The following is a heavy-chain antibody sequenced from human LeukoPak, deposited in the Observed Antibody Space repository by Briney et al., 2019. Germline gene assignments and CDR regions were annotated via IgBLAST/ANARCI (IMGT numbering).Heavy chain of an antibody. V-gene: IGHV3-23*01. CDR2: ISGSGGST. CDR1: GFTFSSYA. J-gene: IGHJ5*02. CDR3: AKGEQWLVRNNWFDP. Sequence: GSLRLSCAASGFTFSSYAMSWVRQAPGKGLEWVSAISGSGGSTYYADSVKGRFTISRDNSKNTLYLQMNSLRAEDTAVYYCAKGEQWLVRNNWFDPWGQGTLVTVSS. D-gene: IGHD6-19*01.